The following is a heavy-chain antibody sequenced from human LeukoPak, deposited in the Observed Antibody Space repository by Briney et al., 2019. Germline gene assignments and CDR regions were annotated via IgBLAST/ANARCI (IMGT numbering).Heavy chain of an antibody. J-gene: IGHJ6*02. D-gene: IGHD3-10*01. Sequence: GASVKVSCNASGYTFTSYGISWVRQAPGQGLEWMGWISAYNGNTNYAQKLQGRVTMTTDTSTSTAYMELRSLRSDDTAVYYCAREGSYYYGSGSYSYYYYGMDVWGQGTTVTVSS. CDR2: ISAYNGNT. CDR1: GYTFTSYG. V-gene: IGHV1-18*01. CDR3: AREGSYYYGSGSYSYYYYGMDV.